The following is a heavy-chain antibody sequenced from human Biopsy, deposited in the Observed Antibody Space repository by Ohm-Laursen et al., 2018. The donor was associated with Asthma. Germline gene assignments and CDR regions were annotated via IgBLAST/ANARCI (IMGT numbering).Heavy chain of an antibody. CDR1: GFSFGSFG. CDR3: ASRGGDFWSGYYMDY. J-gene: IGHJ4*02. Sequence: SLRLSCAASGFSFGSFGMHWVRQVPGKGPEWAALISFDGRYEYYADSAKGRFTISRDNPMKRLYLQMSSLTAEDTAVYYCASRGGDFWSGYYMDYWGQGTLVTVSS. V-gene: IGHV3-30*03. CDR2: ISFDGRYE. D-gene: IGHD3-3*01.